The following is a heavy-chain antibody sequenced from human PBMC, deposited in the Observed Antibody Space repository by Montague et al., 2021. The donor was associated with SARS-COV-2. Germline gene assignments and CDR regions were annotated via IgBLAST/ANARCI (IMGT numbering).Heavy chain of an antibody. J-gene: IGHJ4*02. CDR3: VVVVPAMRPRSDY. CDR2: INHSGST. Sequence: SETLSLTCAVYGGSFSVYYWSWIRRPPGKGLEWIGEINHSGSTXXXPSXRGRVTISSDTSKNQFSLKLNSVTAADTAVYFCVVVVPAMRPRSDYWGQGTLVTVSS. CDR1: GGSFSVYY. V-gene: IGHV4-34*01. D-gene: IGHD2-21*02.